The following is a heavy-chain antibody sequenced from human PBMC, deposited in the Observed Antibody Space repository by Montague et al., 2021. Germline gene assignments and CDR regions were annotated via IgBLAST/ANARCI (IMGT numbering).Heavy chain of an antibody. D-gene: IGHD3-16*02. CDR2: IYYSGST. Sequence: SETLSLTCTVSGGSISSSSYYWGWIRQPPGKGLEWIGSIYYSGSTYYNPSLKSRVTISVDTSKNQFSLKLSSVTAADTAVYYCARHVIGNYGMDVWGQETTVTVSS. CDR1: GGSISSSSYY. J-gene: IGHJ6*02. CDR3: ARHVIGNYGMDV. V-gene: IGHV4-39*01.